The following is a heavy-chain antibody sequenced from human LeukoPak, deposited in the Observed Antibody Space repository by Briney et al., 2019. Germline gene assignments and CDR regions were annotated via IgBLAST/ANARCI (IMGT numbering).Heavy chain of an antibody. Sequence: SETLSLTCTVSGGSISSYYWSWIRQPPGKGLEWIGYIYYSGSTNYNPSLKSRVTISVDTSKNQFSLKLSSVPAADTAVYYCARASPQYYDFWSGYYPLGHYYYMDVWGKGTTVTVSS. D-gene: IGHD3-3*01. V-gene: IGHV4-59*01. J-gene: IGHJ6*03. CDR1: GGSISSYY. CDR3: ARASPQYYDFWSGYYPLGHYYYMDV. CDR2: IYYSGST.